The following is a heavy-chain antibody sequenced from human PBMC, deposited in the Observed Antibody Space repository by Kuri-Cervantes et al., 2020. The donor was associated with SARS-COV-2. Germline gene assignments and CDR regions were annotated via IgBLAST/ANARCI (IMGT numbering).Heavy chain of an antibody. CDR1: GGSISSSNW. V-gene: IGHV4-4*02. D-gene: IGHD3-10*01. CDR2: IYHSGST. CDR3: ARGSGGSGTIY. J-gene: IGHJ4*02. Sequence: GSLRLSCAVSGGSISSSNWWSWVRQPPGKGLEWSGEIYHSGSTNYNPSLKSRVTISVDKSKNQFSLKLSSVTAADTAVYYCARGSGGSGTIYWGQGTLVTVSS.